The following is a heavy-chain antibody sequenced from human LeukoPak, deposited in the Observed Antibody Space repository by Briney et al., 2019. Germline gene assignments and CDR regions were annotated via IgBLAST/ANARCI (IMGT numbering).Heavy chain of an antibody. Sequence: GGSLRLSCAASGFTFSSYSMNWVRQAPGKGLEWVSYISSSSSTIYYADSVKGRFTISRDNAKNSLNLQMNSLRDEDTAVYYCARPRRDGYNYFDYWGQGTLVTVSS. J-gene: IGHJ4*02. D-gene: IGHD5-24*01. CDR2: ISSSSSTI. V-gene: IGHV3-48*02. CDR1: GFTFSSYS. CDR3: ARPRRDGYNYFDY.